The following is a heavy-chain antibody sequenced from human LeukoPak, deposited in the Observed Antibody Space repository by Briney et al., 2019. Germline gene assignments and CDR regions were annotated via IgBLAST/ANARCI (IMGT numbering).Heavy chain of an antibody. CDR3: ARRGRSTMIVANAFDI. D-gene: IGHD3-22*01. CDR2: IYYSGST. V-gene: IGHV4-39*01. Sequence: PETLSLTCTVSGGSISSSSYYWGWIRQPPGKGLEWIGSIYYSGSTYYNPSLKSRVTISVDTSKNQFSLKLSSVTAADTAVYYCARRGRSTMIVANAFDIWGQGTMVTVSS. J-gene: IGHJ3*02. CDR1: GGSISSSSYY.